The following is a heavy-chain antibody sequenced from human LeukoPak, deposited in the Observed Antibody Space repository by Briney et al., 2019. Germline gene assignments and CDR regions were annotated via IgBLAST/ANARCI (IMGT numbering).Heavy chain of an antibody. CDR3: ARGLLAAAGIDY. Sequence: PGGSLRLSCAASGFTFSSYGMHWVRQGPGKGLEWVAVIWYDGSNKYYADSVKGRFTISRDNAKNSLYLQMNSLRAEDTAVYYCARGLLAAAGIDYWGQGALVTVSS. CDR2: IWYDGSNK. J-gene: IGHJ4*02. CDR1: GFTFSSYG. V-gene: IGHV3-33*03. D-gene: IGHD6-13*01.